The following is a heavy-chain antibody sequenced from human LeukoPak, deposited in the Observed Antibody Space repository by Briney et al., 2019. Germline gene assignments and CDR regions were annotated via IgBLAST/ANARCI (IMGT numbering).Heavy chain of an antibody. CDR1: GFTFSTYS. Sequence: GGSLRLSCAASGFTFSTYSMNWVRQAPGKGLEWVSSISNSPSYMYYADSVKGRFTISRDNAKNSLYLQMNSLRAEDTAVYFCAREGYVEMTTAYYFDYWGQGTLVTVSS. D-gene: IGHD5-24*01. J-gene: IGHJ4*02. CDR2: ISNSPSYM. V-gene: IGHV3-21*01. CDR3: AREGYVEMTTAYYFDY.